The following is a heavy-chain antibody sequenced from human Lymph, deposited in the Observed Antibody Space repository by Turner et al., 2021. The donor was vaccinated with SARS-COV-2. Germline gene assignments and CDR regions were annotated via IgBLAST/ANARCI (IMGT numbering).Heavy chain of an antibody. J-gene: IGHJ6*02. V-gene: IGHV3-53*04. CDR1: GFTVSSNY. CDR2: IYSGGST. CDR3: ARDEGHYGMDV. Sequence: ELQLVESGGGLVQPGGSLRLSCAASGFTVSSNYMPWVRQAPGKGLEWVSVIYSGGSTYYADSVKGRFTISRHNSKHTLYLQMNSLRAEDTAVYYCARDEGHYGMDVWGQGTTVTVSS.